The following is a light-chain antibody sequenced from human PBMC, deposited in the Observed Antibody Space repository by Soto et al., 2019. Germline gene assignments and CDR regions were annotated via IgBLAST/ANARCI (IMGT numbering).Light chain of an antibody. CDR3: QQYNSYSYT. CDR1: QSISSW. CDR2: KAS. J-gene: IGKJ2*01. V-gene: IGKV1-5*03. Sequence: DIQMTQSPSTLSASVGDRVTITCRASQSISSWLAWYQQKPGKAPKLLIYKASNLESGVPSRFSGSGSGTVFTLTISSLQPDDFATYYCQQYNSYSYTFGLGTKLEIK.